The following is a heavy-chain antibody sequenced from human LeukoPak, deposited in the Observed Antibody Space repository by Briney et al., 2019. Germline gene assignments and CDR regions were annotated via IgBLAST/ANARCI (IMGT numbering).Heavy chain of an antibody. CDR2: ISAYNGNT. CDR1: GYTFTSYG. D-gene: IGHD6-6*01. CDR3: ARVWRQLGPLDY. Sequence: ASVKVSCKASGYTFTSYGISWVRQAPGQGLEWMGWISAYNGNTNYARKLQGRVTMTTDTSTSTAYMELRSLRSDDTAVYYCARVWRQLGPLDYWGQGTLVTVSS. V-gene: IGHV1-18*01. J-gene: IGHJ4*02.